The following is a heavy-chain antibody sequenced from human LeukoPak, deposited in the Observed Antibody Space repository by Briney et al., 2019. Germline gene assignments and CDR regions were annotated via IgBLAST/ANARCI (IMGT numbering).Heavy chain of an antibody. J-gene: IGHJ4*02. D-gene: IGHD2-15*01. CDR3: VVSIQSAAIPAFDS. CDR1: GYNFAHN. V-gene: IGHV1-2*02. CDR2: INTKNGGT. Sequence: ASVTVSCKASGYNFAHNIHWVRQAPGQGHEFMGWINTKNGGTKYAQNFQGRVTMTRDTSISTVYMELSSLGADDTAVYYCVVSIQSAAIPAFDSWGQGTLVTVSS.